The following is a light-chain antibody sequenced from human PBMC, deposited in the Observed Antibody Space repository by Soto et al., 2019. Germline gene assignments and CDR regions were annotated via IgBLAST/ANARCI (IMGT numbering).Light chain of an antibody. CDR2: SAS. CDR1: QPISSW. Sequence: IQMTQSPSSVSASVGDRVTITCRASQPISSWLAWHQQKPGQPPNLLIYSASTLRSGVPSRFSGSESGTLFTLTITNLQPEDFATYYCQQASSFPLTFGGGTKVEV. CDR3: QQASSFPLT. V-gene: IGKV1-12*01. J-gene: IGKJ4*01.